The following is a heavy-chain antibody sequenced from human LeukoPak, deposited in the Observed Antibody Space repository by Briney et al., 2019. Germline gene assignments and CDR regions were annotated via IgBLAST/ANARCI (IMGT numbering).Heavy chain of an antibody. CDR3: ARFLDYYGMDV. CDR2: IYYSGST. Sequence: PSETLSLTCTVSGGSISSGGYSWSWIRQHPGKGLEWIGYIYYSGSTYYNPSLKSRVTISVDTSKNQFSLKLSSVTAADTAVYYCARFLDYYGMDVWGQGTTVTVSS. V-gene: IGHV4-31*03. J-gene: IGHJ6*02. CDR1: GGSISSGGYS.